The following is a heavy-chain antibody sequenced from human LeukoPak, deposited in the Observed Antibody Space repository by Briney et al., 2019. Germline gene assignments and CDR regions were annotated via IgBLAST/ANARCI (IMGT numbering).Heavy chain of an antibody. D-gene: IGHD1-26*01. CDR2: ISSSRSYI. Sequence: GGSLRLSCAASGFTFSSYSMNWVRQAPGKGLEWVSSISSSRSYIYYADSVKGRFTISRDNAKNSLFLQMDRLRAEDTAVYYCAREGSSDAFDIWGQGARVTVSS. CDR1: GFTFSSYS. V-gene: IGHV3-21*06. CDR3: AREGSSDAFDI. J-gene: IGHJ3*02.